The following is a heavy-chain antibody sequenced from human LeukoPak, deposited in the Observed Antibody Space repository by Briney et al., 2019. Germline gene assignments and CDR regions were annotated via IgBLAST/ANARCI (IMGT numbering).Heavy chain of an antibody. CDR1: GGSISSYY. D-gene: IGHD4-23*01. CDR3: ATLTGGDDAFDI. CDR2: IFYTGST. V-gene: IGHV4-59*01. Sequence: TSETLSLTCTVSGGSISSYYWSWIRQPPGKGLEWIGYIFYTGSTNYNPSLKSRVTISVLTSKNRFSLKLSSVTAADTAVYYCATLTGGDDAFDIWGQGTMVTVSS. J-gene: IGHJ3*02.